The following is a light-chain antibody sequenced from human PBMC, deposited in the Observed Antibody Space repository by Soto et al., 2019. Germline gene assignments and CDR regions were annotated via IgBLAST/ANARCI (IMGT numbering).Light chain of an antibody. CDR3: QQSYSNSIT. Sequence: DIQMTQSPSSLSASIGDRVTITCRASQSISSHLYWFQQKPGQAPKLLIYAASSLQSGVPSRFSGSGSGTDFPLTISNLQPEDFATYYCQQSYSNSITFGQGTRLEIK. J-gene: IGKJ5*01. CDR2: AAS. CDR1: QSISSH. V-gene: IGKV1-39*01.